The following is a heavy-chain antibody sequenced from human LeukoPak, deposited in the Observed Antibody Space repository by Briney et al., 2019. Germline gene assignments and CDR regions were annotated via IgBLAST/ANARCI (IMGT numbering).Heavy chain of an antibody. CDR3: AKRDGYNSGAFHI. V-gene: IGHV3-23*01. D-gene: IGHD5-24*01. CDR2: ISGSSGST. CDR1: GFTFSSYA. Sequence: GGSLRLSCAASGFTFSSYAMSWVRQAPGKGLEWVSAISGSSGSTYYADSVKGRFTISRDNSKNTLYLQMNSLRAEDTAVYYCAKRDGYNSGAFHIWGQGTMVTVSS. J-gene: IGHJ3*02.